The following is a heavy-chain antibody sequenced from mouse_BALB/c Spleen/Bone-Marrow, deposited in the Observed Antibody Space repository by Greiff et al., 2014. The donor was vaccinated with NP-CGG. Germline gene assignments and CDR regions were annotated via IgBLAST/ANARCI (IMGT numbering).Heavy chain of an antibody. D-gene: IGHD2-2*01. V-gene: IGHV14-3*02. CDR1: GFNIKDTY. CDR2: IDPANGNT. J-gene: IGHJ1*01. CDR3: ATMFTDWYFDV. Sequence: VQLKESGAELVKPGASVKLSCTASGFNIKDTYMHWVKQRPEQGLEWIGRIDPANGNTKYDPKFQGKATITADTSSNTAYLQLSSLTSEDTAVYYCATMFTDWYFDVWGAGTTVTVSS.